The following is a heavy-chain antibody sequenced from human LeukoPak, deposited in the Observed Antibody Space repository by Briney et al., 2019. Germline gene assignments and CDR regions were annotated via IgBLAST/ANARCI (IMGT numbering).Heavy chain of an antibody. CDR1: GGSIRSSNYY. Sequence: SETLSLTCTVSGGSIRSSNYYWVWFRQPPGKSLEWIGSIYYTGITYQNPSLKSRVTISVDTSNNHFSLRLTSVTAADTAVYYCARTGFWVRGVISYCDYWGQGTLVTV. D-gene: IGHD3-10*01. CDR2: IYYTGIT. CDR3: ARTGFWVRGVISYCDY. V-gene: IGHV4-39*02. J-gene: IGHJ4*02.